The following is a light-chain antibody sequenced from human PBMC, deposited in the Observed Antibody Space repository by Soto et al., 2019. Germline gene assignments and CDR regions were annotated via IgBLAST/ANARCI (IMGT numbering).Light chain of an antibody. Sequence: DLQMTQSPSSLSASVGDRVTITCRASQSVGTDLNWYQQKPGKAPKVLIYATSSLQTGVPSRFSGTGSGTDFTLTISSLQPEDFATYYCQQSYSAPPWTFGQGTRVEI. V-gene: IGKV1-39*01. CDR1: QSVGTD. J-gene: IGKJ1*01. CDR3: QQSYSAPPWT. CDR2: ATS.